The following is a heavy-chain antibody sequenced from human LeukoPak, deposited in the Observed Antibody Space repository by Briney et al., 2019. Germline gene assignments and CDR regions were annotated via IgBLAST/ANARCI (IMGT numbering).Heavy chain of an antibody. D-gene: IGHD4-11*01. CDR2: ISWNSGSI. CDR1: GFTFDDYA. V-gene: IGHV3-9*01. J-gene: IGHJ4*02. Sequence: GGSLRLSCAASGFTFDDYAMHWVRQAPGKGLEWVSGISWNSGSIGYADSVKGRFTISRDNAKSTLYLQMNSLGAEDTAVYYCARAGYYRFDYWGQGTQVTVSS. CDR3: ARAGYYRFDY.